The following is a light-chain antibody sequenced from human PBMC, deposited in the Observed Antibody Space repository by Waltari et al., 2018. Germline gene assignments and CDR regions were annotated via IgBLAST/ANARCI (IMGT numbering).Light chain of an antibody. Sequence: DIQMTQSPSSLSASVGARVTITCRASQSISSYLNWYQQKPGKAPKLLVYAASSLQSGVPSRFSGSGSGTDFTLTISSLQPEDFATYYGQQSYSTPYTFGQGTKLEIK. J-gene: IGKJ2*01. CDR1: QSISSY. CDR3: QQSYSTPYT. V-gene: IGKV1-39*01. CDR2: AAS.